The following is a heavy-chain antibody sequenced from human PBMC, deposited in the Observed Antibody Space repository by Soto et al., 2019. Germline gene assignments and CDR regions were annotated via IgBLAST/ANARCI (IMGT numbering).Heavy chain of an antibody. D-gene: IGHD6-6*01. CDR3: ARGSSSYYDYGMDV. CDR2: IYDSGST. CDR1: GDSISRGGYS. Sequence: TLSLPCAVSGDSISRGGYSWTWIRQPPGKALEWIGNIYDSGSTSYNPSLKSRVTISVDRSKNQFSLKLTSVTAADTAVYFCARGSSSYYDYGMDVWGQGTTVTVSS. J-gene: IGHJ6*02. V-gene: IGHV4-30-2*01.